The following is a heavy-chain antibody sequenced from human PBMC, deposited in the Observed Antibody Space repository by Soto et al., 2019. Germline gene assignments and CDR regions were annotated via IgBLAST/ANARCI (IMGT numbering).Heavy chain of an antibody. CDR1: GGTFSSYA. Sequence: SVKVSCKASGGTFSSYAISWVRQAPGQGLEWMGGIIPIFGTANYAQKFQGRVTITADKSTSTAYMELSSLRSEDTAVYYCARDGEVRYSSSWYRWFDPWGQGTLVTVSS. D-gene: IGHD6-13*01. V-gene: IGHV1-69*06. J-gene: IGHJ5*02. CDR2: IIPIFGTA. CDR3: ARDGEVRYSSSWYRWFDP.